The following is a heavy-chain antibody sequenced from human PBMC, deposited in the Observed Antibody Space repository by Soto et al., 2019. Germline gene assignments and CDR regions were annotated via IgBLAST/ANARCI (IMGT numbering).Heavy chain of an antibody. CDR1: GFPFSSYA. CDR2: ISGSGGST. CDR3: AKVAHSWYYYGMDV. D-gene: IGHD2-15*01. Sequence: GALRLSCAASGFPFSSYAMSWVRQAPGKGLEWVSAISGSGGSTYYADSVKGRFTISRDNSKNTLYLQMNSLRAEDTAVYYCAKVAHSWYYYGMDVWGQGTTVTVSS. J-gene: IGHJ6*02. V-gene: IGHV3-23*01.